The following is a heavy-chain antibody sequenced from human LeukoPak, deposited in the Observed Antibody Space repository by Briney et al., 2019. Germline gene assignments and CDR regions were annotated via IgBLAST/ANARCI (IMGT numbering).Heavy chain of an antibody. CDR2: INPNSGGT. CDR3: ARGIRFLEWLLPNHFDY. V-gene: IGHV1-2*02. D-gene: IGHD3-3*01. Sequence: ASVKVSCTASGYTFTGYYMHSVRQAPGQGREWMGWINPNSGGTNYAQKFQGRVTITRDTSISTAYMELSRLRSDDTAVYYCARGIRFLEWLLPNHFDYWGQGTLVTVSS. J-gene: IGHJ4*02. CDR1: GYTFTGYY.